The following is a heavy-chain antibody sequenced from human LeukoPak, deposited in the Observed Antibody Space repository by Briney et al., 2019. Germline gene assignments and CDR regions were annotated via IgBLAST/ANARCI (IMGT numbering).Heavy chain of an antibody. CDR3: AKVVGDSSGFPFDY. J-gene: IGHJ4*02. V-gene: IGHV3-23*01. CDR2: ISGSGGST. Sequence: GGSLRLSCAASGFTFSSYAMSWVRQAPGKGLEWVSAISGSGGSTYYADSVKGRFTISRDNSNNTLYLQMNSLRAEDTAVYYCAKVVGDSSGFPFDYWGQGTLVTVSP. CDR1: GFTFSSYA. D-gene: IGHD3-22*01.